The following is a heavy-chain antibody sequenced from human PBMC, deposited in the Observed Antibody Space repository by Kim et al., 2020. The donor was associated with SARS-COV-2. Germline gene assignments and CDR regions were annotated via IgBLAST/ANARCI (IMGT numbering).Heavy chain of an antibody. CDR3: TSTGNSGY. CDR2: INPDASTT. CDR1: GFTFSSCW. Sequence: GGSLRLSCTASGFTFSSCWMYWVRQAPGKGLVWVSRINPDASTTTYADSVKGRFTISRDNAKNTLYLQMNSLRVEDTAMYYCTSTGNSGYWGQGTLVTVSS. V-gene: IGHV3-74*01. J-gene: IGHJ4*02. D-gene: IGHD1-1*01.